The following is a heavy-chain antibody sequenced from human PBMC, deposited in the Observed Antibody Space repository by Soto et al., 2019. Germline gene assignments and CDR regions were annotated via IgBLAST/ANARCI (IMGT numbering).Heavy chain of an antibody. CDR2: ISGSGGST. Sequence: GGSLRLSCAASGFTFSSYAMSGVRQAPGKGLEWVSAISGSGGSTYYADSVKGRFTISRDNSKNTLYLQMNSLRAEDTAVYYCAKENDYYGSGSYGPWGQGTLVTVSS. CDR1: GFTFSSYA. CDR3: AKENDYYGSGSYGP. V-gene: IGHV3-23*01. D-gene: IGHD3-10*01. J-gene: IGHJ5*02.